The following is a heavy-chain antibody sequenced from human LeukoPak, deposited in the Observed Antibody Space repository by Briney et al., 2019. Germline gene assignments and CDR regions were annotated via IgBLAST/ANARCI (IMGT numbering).Heavy chain of an antibody. D-gene: IGHD3-22*01. CDR3: AASSYDSSGPHGS. V-gene: IGHV4-39*01. CDR2: IYFSGST. J-gene: IGHJ1*01. Sequence: SETLSLTCTVSGDSISPSSYYWGWIRQPPGKGLDWIGSIYFSGSTYYNPSLKSQVTISMDTSKNQFSLKLSSVTAADTAFYYCAASSYDSSGPHGSWGQGILVTLSS. CDR1: GDSISPSSYY.